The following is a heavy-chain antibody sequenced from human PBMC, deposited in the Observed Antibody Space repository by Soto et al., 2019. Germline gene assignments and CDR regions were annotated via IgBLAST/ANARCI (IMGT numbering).Heavy chain of an antibody. J-gene: IGHJ4*02. D-gene: IGHD1-26*01. CDR2: IYPGDSDT. CDR3: ARYSGSYLQHIDF. CDR1: GYSFTTYW. V-gene: IGHV5-51*01. Sequence: GESLKISCKGSGYSFTTYWIVWVRQTPGKGLEWMGIIYPGDSDTRYSPSFQGQVTISADKSITTAYLQWIGLKASDTAMYYCARYSGSYLQHIDFWGQGTLVTVSS.